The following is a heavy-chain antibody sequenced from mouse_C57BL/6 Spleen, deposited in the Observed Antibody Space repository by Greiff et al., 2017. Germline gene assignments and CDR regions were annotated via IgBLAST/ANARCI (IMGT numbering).Heavy chain of an antibody. D-gene: IGHD1-1*01. CDR1: GYTFTSYW. CDR3: ARGDYDGSRGYFDV. V-gene: IGHV1-69*01. CDR2: IDPSDSYT. J-gene: IGHJ1*03. Sequence: QVQLQQPGAELVMPGASVKLSCKASGYTFTSYWMHWVKQRPGQGLEWIGEIDPSDSYTNYNQKFKGKSTLTVDKSSSTAYMQLSSLTSEDSAVYYCARGDYDGSRGYFDVWGTGTTVTVSS.